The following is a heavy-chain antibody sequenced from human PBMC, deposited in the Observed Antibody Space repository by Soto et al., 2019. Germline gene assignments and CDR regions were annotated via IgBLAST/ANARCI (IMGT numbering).Heavy chain of an antibody. CDR2: IIPIFGTA. CDR1: GGTFSSYA. Sequence: GASVKVSCKASGGTFSSYAISWVRQAPGQGLEWMGGIIPIFGTANYAQKFQGRVTITADESTSTAYMELNSLRAEDTAVYYCAKDLFSDYGGNAWDYWGQGTLVTVSS. CDR3: AKDLFSDYGGNAWDY. D-gene: IGHD4-17*01. J-gene: IGHJ4*02. V-gene: IGHV1-69*13.